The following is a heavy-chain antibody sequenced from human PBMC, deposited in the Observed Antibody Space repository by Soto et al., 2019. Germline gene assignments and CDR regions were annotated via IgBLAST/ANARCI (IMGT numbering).Heavy chain of an antibody. J-gene: IGHJ4*02. CDR3: AKEAGDH. Sequence: QMQLVQSGAEVKERGSSVKISCKTSGGTFNTYALTWVRQAPGQGLALIGWIIPVFGIKNVAQRFQGRVTIDADESLTTAYMEMTSPRSDDTAVYYCAKEAGDHWGQGTLVTGSS. CDR1: GGTFNTYA. D-gene: IGHD3-10*01. CDR2: IIPVFGIK. V-gene: IGHV1-69*01.